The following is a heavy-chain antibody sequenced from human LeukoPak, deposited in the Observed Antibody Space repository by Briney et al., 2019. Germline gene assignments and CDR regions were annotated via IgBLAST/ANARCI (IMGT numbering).Heavy chain of an antibody. D-gene: IGHD6-13*01. CDR3: AKRGGAAGLYYYYGMDV. CDR2: IWYDGSKK. Sequence: GGSLRLSCAASGFTFSSYSMNWVRQAPGKGLEWVAVIWYDGSKKYYADSVTGRFTISRDNSKNALSLQMNSLRAEDTAVYYCAKRGGAAGLYYYYGMDVWGQGTTVTVSS. J-gene: IGHJ6*02. V-gene: IGHV3-33*06. CDR1: GFTFSSYS.